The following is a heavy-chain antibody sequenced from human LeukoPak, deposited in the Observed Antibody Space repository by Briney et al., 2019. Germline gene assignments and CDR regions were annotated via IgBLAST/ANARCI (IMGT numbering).Heavy chain of an antibody. Sequence: ASVKVSCKASGYTFTGYYMHWVRQAPGQGLEWMGWINPNSGGTNYAQKFQGRVTMTRDTSISTAYMELSRLRSDDTAVYYCARGRYCSGGSCYSFSDYDYWGQGTLATVSS. CDR3: ARGRYCSGGSCYSFSDYDY. J-gene: IGHJ4*02. V-gene: IGHV1-2*02. CDR1: GYTFTGYY. D-gene: IGHD2-15*01. CDR2: INPNSGGT.